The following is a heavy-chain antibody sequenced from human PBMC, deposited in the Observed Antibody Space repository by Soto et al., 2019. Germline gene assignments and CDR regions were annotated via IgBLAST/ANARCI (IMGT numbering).Heavy chain of an antibody. CDR3: ARVRRNYDSSGYCLDY. CDR2: INHSGST. Sequence: SETLSLTCAVYGGSFSGYSWSWIRQPPGKGLEWIGEINHSGSTNYNPSLKSRVTISVDTSKNQFSLKLSSVTAADTAVYYCARVRRNYDSSGYCLDYWGKQTLVSVSS. D-gene: IGHD3-22*01. J-gene: IGHJ4*02. V-gene: IGHV4-34*01. CDR1: GGSFSGYS.